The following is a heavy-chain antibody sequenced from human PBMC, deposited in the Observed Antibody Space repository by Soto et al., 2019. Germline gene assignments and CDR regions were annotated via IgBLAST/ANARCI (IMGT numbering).Heavy chain of an antibody. CDR2: IYSGGST. V-gene: IGHV3-53*04. J-gene: IGHJ6*03. Sequence: EVQLEESGGGLVQPGGSLRLSCAASGFTVSSNYMSWVRQAPGKGLEWVSVIYSGGSTYYADSVKGRFTISRHNSKNTLYLQMNSLRAEDTAVYYCAREQRTAMVSYYYYMDVWGKGTTVTVSS. CDR1: GFTVSSNY. D-gene: IGHD5-18*01. CDR3: AREQRTAMVSYYYYMDV.